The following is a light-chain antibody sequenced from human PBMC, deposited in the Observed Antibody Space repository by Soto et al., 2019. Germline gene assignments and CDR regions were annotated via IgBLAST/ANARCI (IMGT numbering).Light chain of an antibody. Sequence: DIPMTQSPSTLSASVGDRVTITCRASQSISSWLAWYQQKPGKAPNLLIYRASSLQSGVPSRFSGSGSGTEFTLTISSLQPDDFATYYCQQYDSNSQTFGQGTKVEIK. CDR1: QSISSW. CDR3: QQYDSNSQT. V-gene: IGKV1-5*03. CDR2: RAS. J-gene: IGKJ2*01.